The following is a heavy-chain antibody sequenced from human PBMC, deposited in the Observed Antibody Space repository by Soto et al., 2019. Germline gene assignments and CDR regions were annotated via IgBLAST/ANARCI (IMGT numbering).Heavy chain of an antibody. Sequence: QVQLQESGPGLVKPSQTLSLTCTVSGGSISSGGYYWTWIRQHPGKGLEWIGYNYYGGITYYNPSLKSLVTISLDTSKNQFSLKLSSVTAADTAVYYCARGSSIAGLYYGMDVWGQGTTVTVSS. CDR3: ARGSSIAGLYYGMDV. CDR1: GGSISSGGYY. CDR2: NYYGGIT. J-gene: IGHJ6*02. D-gene: IGHD6-6*01. V-gene: IGHV4-31*01.